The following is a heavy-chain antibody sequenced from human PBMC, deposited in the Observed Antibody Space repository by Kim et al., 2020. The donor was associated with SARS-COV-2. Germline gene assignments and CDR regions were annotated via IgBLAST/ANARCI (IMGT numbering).Heavy chain of an antibody. CDR3: SWSSGWSR. CDR2: VNHSGST. Sequence: SETLSLTCAVSGGSFSGYYWCWICQPPGTGLEWDWVVNHSGSTNYNQSLKSRVTISVDTSKSKFSLKLSSVTAAATAVYYCSWSSGWSRWGQGTLVTVSS. J-gene: IGHJ4*02. V-gene: IGHV4-34*01. CDR1: GGSFSGYY. D-gene: IGHD6-19*01.